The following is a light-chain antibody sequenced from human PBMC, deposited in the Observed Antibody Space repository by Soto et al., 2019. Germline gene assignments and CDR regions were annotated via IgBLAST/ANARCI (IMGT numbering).Light chain of an antibody. J-gene: IGLJ1*01. CDR1: SSNIGAGYD. Sequence: QSVLTQPPSVSGAPGQRVTISCTGSSSNIGAGYDVNWYQQIPGTAPKLLIFGNSNRPSGVPDRFSDSKSVTSASLAITGLQAEDEADYYCQSFDSSLSGYVFGTGTKLTVL. CDR3: QSFDSSLSGYV. V-gene: IGLV1-40*01. CDR2: GNS.